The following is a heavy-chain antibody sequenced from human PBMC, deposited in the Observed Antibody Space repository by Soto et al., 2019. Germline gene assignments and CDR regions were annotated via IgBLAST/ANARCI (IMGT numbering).Heavy chain of an antibody. D-gene: IGHD4-4*01. Sequence: ASVKVSSKASGYTFTSYAMHWVRQAPGQRLEWMGWINAGNGNTKYSQKFQGRVTITRDTSASTAYMELSSLRSEDTAVYYCARSTVTIAFDIWGQGTMVTVSS. V-gene: IGHV1-3*01. CDR3: ARSTVTIAFDI. J-gene: IGHJ3*02. CDR1: GYTFTSYA. CDR2: INAGNGNT.